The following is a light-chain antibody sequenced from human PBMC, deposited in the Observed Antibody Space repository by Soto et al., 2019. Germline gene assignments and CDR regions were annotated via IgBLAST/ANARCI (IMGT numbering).Light chain of an antibody. Sequence: EIVMTQSPATLSVSPGERATLSCRASQSVSSYLAWYQQKPGQAPRLLIYGASTRATGIPARFSGSGAGTEFTLTISSLQSEDFELYYCQQYNNWPLTFGGGTTVEIK. V-gene: IGKV3-15*01. CDR1: QSVSSY. CDR3: QQYNNWPLT. CDR2: GAS. J-gene: IGKJ4*01.